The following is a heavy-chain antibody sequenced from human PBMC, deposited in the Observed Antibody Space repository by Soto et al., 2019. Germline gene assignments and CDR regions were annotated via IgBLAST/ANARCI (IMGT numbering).Heavy chain of an antibody. Sequence: QLQLQESGPGLVKPSETLSLTCTVSGGSISSSSSYWGWIRQPPGKGLEWIGSIYYSGSPYYNPSLKSRVTISVDTSKNQSSLKLSSVTAADTAVYYCARHTPAISISDHWGQGTLVTVSS. CDR1: GGSISSSSSY. V-gene: IGHV4-39*01. CDR2: IYYSGSP. CDR3: ARHTPAISISDH. J-gene: IGHJ4*02. D-gene: IGHD2-15*01.